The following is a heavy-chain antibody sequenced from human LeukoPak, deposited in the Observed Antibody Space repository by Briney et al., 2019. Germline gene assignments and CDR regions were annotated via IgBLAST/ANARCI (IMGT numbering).Heavy chain of an antibody. D-gene: IGHD2-8*01. CDR3: AKDGVDFAYAEVNWFDP. CDR2: ISGSGGST. Sequence: GGSLRLSCAASGFTFSSYAMSWVRQAPGKGLEWVSAISGSGGSTYYADSVKGRFTISRDNSKNTLYLQMNSLRAEDTAVYYCAKDGVDFAYAEVNWFDPWGQGTLVTVSS. CDR1: GFTFSSYA. J-gene: IGHJ5*02. V-gene: IGHV3-23*01.